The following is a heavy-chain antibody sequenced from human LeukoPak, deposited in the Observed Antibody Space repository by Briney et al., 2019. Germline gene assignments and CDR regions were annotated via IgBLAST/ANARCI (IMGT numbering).Heavy chain of an antibody. CDR1: GFTFSDYY. CDR3: ARLPSGNFDFDH. D-gene: IGHD4-23*01. J-gene: IGHJ4*02. V-gene: IGHV3-11*01. Sequence: PGGSLRLSCATPGFTFSDYYMTWIRQAPGKGLEWISYISGSGSTIYYADSMKGRFTISRDNAKNSLYLQMNSLRAEDTAVYYCARLPSGNFDFDHWGQGTLVAVSS. CDR2: ISGSGSTI.